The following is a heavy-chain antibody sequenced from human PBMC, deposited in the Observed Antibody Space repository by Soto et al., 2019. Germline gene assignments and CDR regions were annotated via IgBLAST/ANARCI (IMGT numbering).Heavy chain of an antibody. D-gene: IGHD4-17*01. J-gene: IGHJ4*02. CDR3: ATIFGDYPSFDY. CDR1: GGTFSSYT. CDR2: IVPIRGMV. Sequence: QVQLVQSGAEVKKPGSSVKVSCKASGGTFSSYTFNWVRQAPGLGLEWMGRIVPIRGMVNYAENFQGRVTISADKSTTTAYMKLSSLRSEDTAVYYCATIFGDYPSFDYWGQGTLVTVSS. V-gene: IGHV1-69*02.